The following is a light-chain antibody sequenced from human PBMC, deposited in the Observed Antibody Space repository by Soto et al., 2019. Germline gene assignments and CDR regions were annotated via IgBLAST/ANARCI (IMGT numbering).Light chain of an antibody. CDR3: QQSDSMPWT. Sequence: DIQMAQSPSSLSASVGDRVTITCRASQSISGYLNWYQKKSGQAPRLLMYAASSLQSGVPSRFSGSGSGTDFNLTISSLQPEDSATYYCQQSDSMPWTFGQGTKVDIK. CDR2: AAS. V-gene: IGKV1-39*01. CDR1: QSISGY. J-gene: IGKJ1*01.